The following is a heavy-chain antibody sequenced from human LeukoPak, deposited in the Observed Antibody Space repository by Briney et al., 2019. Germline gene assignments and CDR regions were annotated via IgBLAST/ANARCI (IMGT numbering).Heavy chain of an antibody. CDR3: ARGGSSLGYCSSSSCLDWLDP. V-gene: IGHV1-2*04. Sequence: SGKLAWKVAAHTFTGYYMRWVRQVPGQWLEWMGWINPHRGGTNYAQKCEGWVCLTRATSIRTASMELRRLRSDDTAVYYCARGGSSLGYCSSSSCLDWLDPWGQGTLVTVSS. D-gene: IGHD2-2*01. CDR1: AHTFTGYY. CDR2: INPHRGGT. J-gene: IGHJ5*02.